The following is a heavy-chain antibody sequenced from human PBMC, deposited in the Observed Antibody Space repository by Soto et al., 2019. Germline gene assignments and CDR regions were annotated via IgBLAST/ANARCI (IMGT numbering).Heavy chain of an antibody. D-gene: IGHD5-12*01. CDR3: VNSRGSSTSDY. Sequence: SGPTLVNPTQTLTLTCTYSGFSLTTFGMGVGWIRQPRGKAPEWLALIYWNDDKRYSPSLKNRLTIAKDTSKNLVVLTLTNVDPVETATYYCVNSRGSSTSDYWGRGTLVTVSS. CDR1: GFSLTTFGMG. CDR2: IYWNDDK. V-gene: IGHV2-5*01. J-gene: IGHJ4*02.